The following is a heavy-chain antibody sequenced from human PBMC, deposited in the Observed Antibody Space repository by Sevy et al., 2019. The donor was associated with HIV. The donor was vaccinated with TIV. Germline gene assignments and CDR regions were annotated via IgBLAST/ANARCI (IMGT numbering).Heavy chain of an antibody. J-gene: IGHJ4*02. V-gene: IGHV3-9*01. D-gene: IGHD6-13*01. CDR2: ISWNSGSI. Sequence: GGSLRLSCAASGFTFDDYAMHWVRQAPGKGLEWVSGISWNSGSIGYADSVKGRFTISRDNAKNSLYLQMNSLRAEDTALYYCAKELSSSWHGHFDYWGQGTLVTVSS. CDR3: AKELSSSWHGHFDY. CDR1: GFTFDDYA.